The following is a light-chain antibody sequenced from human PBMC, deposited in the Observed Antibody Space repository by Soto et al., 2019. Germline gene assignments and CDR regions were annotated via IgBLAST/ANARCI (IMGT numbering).Light chain of an antibody. J-gene: IGKJ2*01. CDR2: DAS. Sequence: DLQMTQSPSTLSASVGDRVTITCRASQSITTWLAWYQQEPGKAPKLLIYDASSLESGVPSRFSGSGSGTEFTLTISSLQPDDFATYYCQQYNSYPYTFGQGSKLEIK. CDR1: QSITTW. V-gene: IGKV1-5*01. CDR3: QQYNSYPYT.